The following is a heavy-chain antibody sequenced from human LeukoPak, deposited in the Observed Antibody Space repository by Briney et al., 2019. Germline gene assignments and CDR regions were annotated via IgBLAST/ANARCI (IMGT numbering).Heavy chain of an antibody. J-gene: IGHJ5*02. Sequence: GGSLRLSCAASGFTFINAWMTWVRQAPGKGLEWVSVIYSGGSTYYADSVKGRFTISRDNSKNTLYLQMNSLRAEDTAVYYCARGHGDWAFDPWGQGTLVTVS. D-gene: IGHD4-17*01. V-gene: IGHV3-66*01. CDR1: GFTFINAW. CDR2: IYSGGST. CDR3: ARGHGDWAFDP.